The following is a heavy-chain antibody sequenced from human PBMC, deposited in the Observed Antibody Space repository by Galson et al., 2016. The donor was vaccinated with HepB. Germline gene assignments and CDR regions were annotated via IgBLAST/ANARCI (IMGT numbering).Heavy chain of an antibody. Sequence: YYADSVRGRFTISRDNSNNTLYLEMNRLRLEDTAVYYCVTSEQPLPFDPWGQGVLVTVSA. CDR3: VTSEQPLPFDP. V-gene: IGHV3-30*01. D-gene: IGHD1-14*01. J-gene: IGHJ5*02.